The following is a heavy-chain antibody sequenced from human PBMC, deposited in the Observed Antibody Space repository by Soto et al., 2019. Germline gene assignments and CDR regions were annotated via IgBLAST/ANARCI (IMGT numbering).Heavy chain of an antibody. V-gene: IGHV4-39*01. D-gene: IGHD3-22*01. CDR3: ARMSYYYDSSAPKEYYYYYGMDV. CDR1: GGSISSSSYY. Sequence: SETLSLTCTVSGGSISSSSYYWGWIRQPPGKGLEWIGSTYYSGSTYYNPSLKSRVTISVDTSKNQFSLKLSSVTAADTAVYYCARMSYYYDSSAPKEYYYYYGMDVWGQGTTVTVSS. J-gene: IGHJ6*02. CDR2: TYYSGST.